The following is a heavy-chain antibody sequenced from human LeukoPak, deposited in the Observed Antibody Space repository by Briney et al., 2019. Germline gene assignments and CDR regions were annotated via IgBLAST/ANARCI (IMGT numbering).Heavy chain of an antibody. J-gene: IGHJ4*02. CDR2: IYTSGST. CDR1: GGSISSYY. V-gene: IGHV4-4*07. D-gene: IGHD3-22*01. Sequence: SETLSLTCTVSGGSISSYYWSWLRQPAGKGLEWIGRIYTSGSTNYNPSLKSRVTMSVDTSKNQFSLKLSSVTAADTAVYYCARELRMNRAYYSDSSGYIFDYWGQGTLVTVSS. CDR3: ARELRMNRAYYSDSSGYIFDY.